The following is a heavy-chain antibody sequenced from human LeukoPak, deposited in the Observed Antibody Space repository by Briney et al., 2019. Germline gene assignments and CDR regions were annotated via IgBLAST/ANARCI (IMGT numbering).Heavy chain of an antibody. J-gene: IGHJ4*02. V-gene: IGHV1-2*02. CDR2: INPSSGGT. D-gene: IGHD3-10*01. CDR3: ATIPYGSGIIDY. CDR1: GYTFTDYY. Sequence: EASVKVSCKASGYTFTDYYMHWVRQAPGQGLECMGWINPSSGGTNYAQKFQGRVTMTRDTSISTAYMEVSSLRSDDTAVYYCATIPYGSGIIDYWGQGILVTVSS.